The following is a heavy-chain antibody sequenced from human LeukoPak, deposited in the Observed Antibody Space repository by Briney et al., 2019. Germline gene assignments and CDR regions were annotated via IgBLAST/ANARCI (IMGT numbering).Heavy chain of an antibody. CDR3: ARGSYFDD. J-gene: IGHJ4*01. CDR2: ISYDGSNT. V-gene: IGHV3-30*03. Sequence: GRSLRLSCAASGLTFSSSGMQWVRQAPGKGLEWVAVISYDGSNTYYADSVKGRFTISRDNSKNTLYLQMNSLRAEDTAVYYCARGSYFDDWGQGTLVTVSS. CDR1: GLTFSSSG.